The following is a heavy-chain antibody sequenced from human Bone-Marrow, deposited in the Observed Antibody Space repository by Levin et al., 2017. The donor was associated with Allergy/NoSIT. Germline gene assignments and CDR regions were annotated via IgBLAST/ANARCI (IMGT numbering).Heavy chain of an antibody. CDR1: GGTFNSYA. CDR2: IIPFFGTA. V-gene: IGHV1-69*13. D-gene: IGHD1-7*01. J-gene: IGHJ5*02. Sequence: SVKVSCKASGGTFNSYAFTWVRQAPGQGLEWVGGIIPFFGTANYAQKFQGRVAITADESTSTVYMDLISLRSEDTGVYYCARELRYNWDSAHNWFDPWGQGTLVTVSS. CDR3: ARELRYNWDSAHNWFDP.